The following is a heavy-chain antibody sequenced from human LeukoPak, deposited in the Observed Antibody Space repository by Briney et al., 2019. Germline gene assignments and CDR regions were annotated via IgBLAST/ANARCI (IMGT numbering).Heavy chain of an antibody. Sequence: ASVKVSFKASVYTFTGYYMHWVRHAPGQGLEWMGWINPNSGGTNYAQKFQGRVTLTRDTSLSTAYMELSRLRSDDPAVYCCARLRLIIAAARNWFDPWGQGTLVTVSS. V-gene: IGHV1-2*02. D-gene: IGHD6-13*01. CDR2: INPNSGGT. CDR1: VYTFTGYY. J-gene: IGHJ5*02. CDR3: ARLRLIIAAARNWFDP.